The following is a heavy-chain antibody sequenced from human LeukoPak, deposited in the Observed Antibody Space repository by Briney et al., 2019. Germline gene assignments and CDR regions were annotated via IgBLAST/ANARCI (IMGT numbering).Heavy chain of an antibody. V-gene: IGHV3-48*01. CDR3: AKEMKPWMHFDY. D-gene: IGHD5-12*01. J-gene: IGHJ4*02. CDR2: ISSSSSTI. CDR1: GFTVSSYS. Sequence: GGSLRLSCAASGFTVSSYSMNWVRQAPGKGLEWVSYISSSSSTIYYADSVKGRFTISRDNSKNTLYLQMNSLRAEDTAVYYCAKEMKPWMHFDYWGQGTLVTVSS.